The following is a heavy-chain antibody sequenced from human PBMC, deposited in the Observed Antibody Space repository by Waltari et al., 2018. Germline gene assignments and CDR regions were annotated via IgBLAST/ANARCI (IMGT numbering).Heavy chain of an antibody. Sequence: QVQLVESGGGVVPPGGSLRLSCAGSGFRFSDSALHWVRQSPGRGLEWVAVISYDGTQKYFADSVRGRFTISRDNSKNIFYLQMDSLRNDDTGVYYCTRDEGFYYYYGLDVWGQGTTVNVSS. CDR2: ISYDGTQK. V-gene: IGHV3-30-3*01. CDR3: TRDEGFYYYYGLDV. J-gene: IGHJ6*02. CDR1: GFRFSDSA.